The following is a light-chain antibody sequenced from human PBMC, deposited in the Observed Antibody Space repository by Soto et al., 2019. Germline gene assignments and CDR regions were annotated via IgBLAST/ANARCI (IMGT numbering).Light chain of an antibody. CDR2: SSS. Sequence: QSVVTQPPSASGTPGQRVTISCSGSASNIGSNPVNWYQHLPGTAPKLLIYSSSHRPSGVPDRFSGSKSGNTASLTISGLQAEDEADYYCSSFRSATTLFGTGTKLTVL. CDR1: ASNIGSNP. CDR3: SSFRSATTL. V-gene: IGLV1-44*01. J-gene: IGLJ1*01.